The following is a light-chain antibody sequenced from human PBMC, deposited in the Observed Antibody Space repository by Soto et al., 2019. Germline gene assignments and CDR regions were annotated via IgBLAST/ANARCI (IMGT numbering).Light chain of an antibody. Sequence: DIQMTQSPSTLSASVGDRVTITCRASQSIRNSLAWFQQKPGKAPKVLIYQTSKLHNGVTSRFSGSGSGTEFTLTISGLQPDDFAMYYCQHYDSDSETFGQGTKVEIK. V-gene: IGKV1-5*03. CDR1: QSIRNS. CDR3: QHYDSDSET. J-gene: IGKJ1*01. CDR2: QTS.